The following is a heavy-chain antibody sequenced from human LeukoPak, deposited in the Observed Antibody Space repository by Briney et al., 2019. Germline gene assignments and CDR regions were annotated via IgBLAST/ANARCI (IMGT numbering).Heavy chain of an antibody. CDR1: GGTFIRYA. J-gene: IGHJ4*02. CDR3: ARGPIVAVRNYFDY. D-gene: IGHD3-22*01. Sequence: ASVKVSCTASGGTFIRYAISWVRQAPGQGLEWMGRIIPILGIANYAQKFQGRVTITADKSTSTAYMELSSLRSEDTAVYHCARGPIVAVRNYFDYWGQGTLVTVSS. V-gene: IGHV1-69*04. CDR2: IIPILGIA.